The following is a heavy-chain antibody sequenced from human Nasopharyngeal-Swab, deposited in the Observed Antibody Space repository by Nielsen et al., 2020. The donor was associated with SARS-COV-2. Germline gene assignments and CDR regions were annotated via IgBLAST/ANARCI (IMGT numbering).Heavy chain of an antibody. CDR1: GFIFSGSA. CDR3: TTDYYFDY. Sequence: GESLKISCAASGFIFSGSAMHWVRQASGKGLEWVGRIGDKDHNYATTYGAAVKGRFTISRDDSKNTALLQMDSLKTEDTALYYCTTDYYFDYWGQGTLVTVSS. CDR2: IGDKDHNYAT. J-gene: IGHJ4*02. V-gene: IGHV3-73*01.